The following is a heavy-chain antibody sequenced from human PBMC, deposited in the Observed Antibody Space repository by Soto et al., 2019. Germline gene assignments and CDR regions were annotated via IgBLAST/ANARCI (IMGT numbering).Heavy chain of an antibody. Sequence: WGRIRNPPENGLEWIGSIYYSGSTYYNPSLKSRVTISVDTSKNQSSLKLSSVTVADTAVYYCSRLSSNFFFQAEDGIRDL. CDR2: IYYSGST. D-gene: IGHD3-3*01. J-gene: IGHJ2*01. V-gene: IGHV4-39*01. CDR3: SRLSSNFFFQAEDGIRDL.